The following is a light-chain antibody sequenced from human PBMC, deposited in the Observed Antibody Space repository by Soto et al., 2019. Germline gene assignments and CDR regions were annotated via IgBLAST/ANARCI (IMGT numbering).Light chain of an antibody. J-gene: IGKJ1*01. V-gene: IGKV1-27*01. CDR2: TAS. CDR1: RDITDY. CDR3: QQSFSSRWT. Sequence: DIQMTQSPSSLSASVGDRVTITCRASRDITDYLAWYQQKPGQVPKLLVYTASTLQSGVPSRFTASGSGTDFTLTITGLQPEDFATYYCQQSFSSRWTFGQGTKVDIK.